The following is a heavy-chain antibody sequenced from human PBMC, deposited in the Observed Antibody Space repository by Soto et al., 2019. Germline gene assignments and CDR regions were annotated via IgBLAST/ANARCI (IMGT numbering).Heavy chain of an antibody. CDR3: ARGQRDANYYYYYMDV. CDR1: GFTFSSYA. D-gene: IGHD6-25*01. CDR2: ISSSSSYI. J-gene: IGHJ6*03. Sequence: GGSLRLSCAASGFTFSSYAMSWVRQAPGKGLEWVSSISSSSSYIYYADSVKGRFTISRDNAKNSLYLQMNSLRAEDTAVYYCARGQRDANYYYYYMDVWGKGTTVTVSS. V-gene: IGHV3-21*01.